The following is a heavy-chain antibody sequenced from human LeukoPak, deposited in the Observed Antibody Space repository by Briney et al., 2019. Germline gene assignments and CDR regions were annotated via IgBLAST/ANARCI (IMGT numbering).Heavy chain of an antibody. J-gene: IGHJ4*02. CDR1: GGSISSYY. V-gene: IGHV4-59*01. Sequence: PSETLSLTCTVSGGSISSYYWSWIRQPPGKGLEWIGYIYYSGNTNYNPSLKSRVTIAVDTSRIQFSLELSSVSAADTAVYYCARGRVGIFELWGQGTLVTVSS. D-gene: IGHD1-26*01. CDR2: IYYSGNT. CDR3: ARGRVGIFEL.